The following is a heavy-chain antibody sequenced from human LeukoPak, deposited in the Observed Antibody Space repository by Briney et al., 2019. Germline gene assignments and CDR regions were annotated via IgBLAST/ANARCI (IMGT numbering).Heavy chain of an antibody. CDR1: GGSISSYY. J-gene: IGHJ4*02. CDR2: IYYSGST. V-gene: IGHV4-59*08. CDR3: ARNGTSSYFDY. D-gene: IGHD2-2*01. Sequence: PSETLSLTCTVSGGSISSYYWSWIRQPPGKGLEWIGYIYYSGSTNYNPSLKSRVTISVDTPKNQFSLKLSAVTAADTAVYYCARNGTSSYFDYWGQGTLVTVSS.